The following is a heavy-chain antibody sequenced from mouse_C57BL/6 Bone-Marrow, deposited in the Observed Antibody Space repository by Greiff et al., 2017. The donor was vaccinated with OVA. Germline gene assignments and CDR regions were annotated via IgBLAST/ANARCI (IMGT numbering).Heavy chain of an antibody. CDR3: ARRMGDYYGSSYFDY. J-gene: IGHJ2*01. Sequence: VQRVESGPELVKPGASVKLSCKASGYTFTSYDINWVKQRPGQGLEWIGWIYPRDGSTKYNEKFKGKATLTVDTSSSTAYMELHSLTSEDSAVYFCARRMGDYYGSSYFDYWGQGTTLTVSS. D-gene: IGHD1-1*01. CDR1: GYTFTSYD. CDR2: IYPRDGST. V-gene: IGHV1-85*01.